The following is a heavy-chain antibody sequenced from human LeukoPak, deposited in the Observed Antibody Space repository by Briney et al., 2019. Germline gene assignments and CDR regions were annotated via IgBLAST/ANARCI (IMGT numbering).Heavy chain of an antibody. V-gene: IGHV1-8*01. J-gene: IGHJ4*02. CDR1: GYTFTSYD. Sequence: ASVKVSCKASGYTFTSYDINWVRQATGQGLEWMGWMNPNSGNTGYAQKFQGRVTMTRNTSISTAYMELSSLRSEDTAVYYCARDQRDWQQLAYDYWGQGTLVTVSS. D-gene: IGHD6-13*01. CDR2: MNPNSGNT. CDR3: ARDQRDWQQLAYDY.